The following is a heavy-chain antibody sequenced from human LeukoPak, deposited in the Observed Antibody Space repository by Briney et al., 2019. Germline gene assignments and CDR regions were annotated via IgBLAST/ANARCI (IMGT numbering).Heavy chain of an antibody. D-gene: IGHD3-16*01. Sequence: GRSLRLSCAASGFTFSSYAMHWVRQAPGKGLEWVAVISYDGSNKYYADSVKGRFTISRDNSKNTLYLQMNSLRAEDTAVYYCARDLSSEDSGEFHDYWGQGTLVTVSS. CDR3: ARDLSSEDSGEFHDY. J-gene: IGHJ4*02. CDR2: ISYDGSNK. CDR1: GFTFSSYA. V-gene: IGHV3-30*01.